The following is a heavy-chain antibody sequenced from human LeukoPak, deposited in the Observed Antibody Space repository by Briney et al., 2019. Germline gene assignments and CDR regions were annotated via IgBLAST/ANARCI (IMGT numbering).Heavy chain of an antibody. Sequence: GRSLRLSCAASGFTFGSYAMHWVRQAPGKGLEWVAVISYDGSNKYYADSVKGRFTISRDNSKNTLYLQMNSLRAEDTAVYYCARDPERLVVIHAFDIWGQGTMVTVSS. D-gene: IGHD3-22*01. J-gene: IGHJ3*02. V-gene: IGHV3-30*04. CDR2: ISYDGSNK. CDR1: GFTFGSYA. CDR3: ARDPERLVVIHAFDI.